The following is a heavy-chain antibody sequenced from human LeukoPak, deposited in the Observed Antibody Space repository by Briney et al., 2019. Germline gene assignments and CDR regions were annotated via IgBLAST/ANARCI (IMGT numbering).Heavy chain of an antibody. CDR2: ISSSGSTI. V-gene: IGHV3-48*03. Sequence: GGSLRLSCAAPGFTFSSYEMNWVRQAPGKGLEWVSYISSSGSTIYYADSVKGRFTISRDNAKNSLYLQMNSLRAEDTAVYYCARDLWFGDYYYYGMDVWGQGTTVTVSS. CDR3: ARDLWFGDYYYYGMDV. D-gene: IGHD3-10*01. CDR1: GFTFSSYE. J-gene: IGHJ6*02.